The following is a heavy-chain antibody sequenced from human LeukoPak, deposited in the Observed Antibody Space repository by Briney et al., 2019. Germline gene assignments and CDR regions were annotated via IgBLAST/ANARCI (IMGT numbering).Heavy chain of an antibody. CDR1: GFTFSSYA. CDR3: ARDPVSIGYGDFHYFDY. J-gene: IGHJ4*02. Sequence: GGSLRLSCAASGFTFSSYAMHWVRQAPGKGLEWVAVISYDGSNKYYADSVKGRFTISRDNSKNTLYLQMNSLRAEDTAVYYCARDPVSIGYGDFHYFDYWGQGTLVTVSS. V-gene: IGHV3-30-3*01. D-gene: IGHD4-17*01. CDR2: ISYDGSNK.